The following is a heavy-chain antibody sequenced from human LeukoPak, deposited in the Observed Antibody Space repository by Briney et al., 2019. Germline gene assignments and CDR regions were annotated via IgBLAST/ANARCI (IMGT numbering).Heavy chain of an antibody. CDR2: ISYDGNDK. D-gene: IGHD3-9*01. Sequence: GGSLRLSCAASGFTFSSYWMSWVRQAPGKGLEWVAVISYDGNDKFYRDSVKGRFTISRDNSKNTLNLQMNSLRAEDTAVYYCAKGNSLRSYDWLDYWGQGTLVTVSS. CDR1: GFTFSSYW. V-gene: IGHV3-30*18. CDR3: AKGNSLRSYDWLDY. J-gene: IGHJ4*02.